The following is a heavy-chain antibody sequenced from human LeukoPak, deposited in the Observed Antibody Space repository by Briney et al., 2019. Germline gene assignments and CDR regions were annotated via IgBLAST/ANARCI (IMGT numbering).Heavy chain of an antibody. Sequence: PSETLSLTCTVSGGSISSSSYYWGWIRQPPGKGLEWIGSIYYSGSTYYNPSLKSRVAISVDTSKNQFSLKLSFVTAADTAVYYCARNYYGSGRTFDYWGQGTLVTVSS. J-gene: IGHJ4*02. V-gene: IGHV4-39*07. CDR2: IYYSGST. CDR3: ARNYYGSGRTFDY. D-gene: IGHD3-10*01. CDR1: GGSISSSSYY.